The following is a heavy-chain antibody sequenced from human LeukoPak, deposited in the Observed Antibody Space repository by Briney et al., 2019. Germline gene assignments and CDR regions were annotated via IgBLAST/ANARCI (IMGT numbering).Heavy chain of an antibody. V-gene: IGHV1-69*13. CDR2: IIPMFGTA. Sequence: ASVKVSCKASGDTFSSYAISWVRQAPGQGLEWMGGIIPMFGTADYGQKFQGRVTITADESTRTAYMELRSLRSDDTAVYYCARTSHYVDIAATIPYGIYYFDYWGQGTLVTVSS. CDR3: ARTSHYVDIAATIPYGIYYFDY. D-gene: IGHD5-12*01. J-gene: IGHJ4*02. CDR1: GDTFSSYA.